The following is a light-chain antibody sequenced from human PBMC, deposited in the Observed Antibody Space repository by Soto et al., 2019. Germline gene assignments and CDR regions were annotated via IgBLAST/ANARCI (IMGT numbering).Light chain of an antibody. Sequence: EIVLTQSPATLSLSPGDKATLSCRASLSVSSYLAWYQQKPGQAPRLLMYDASIRAAGIPARFSGTGSERDFTLTITSLEPEDFAVYYCQQRSNWPWTFGQGTKVEIK. CDR1: LSVSSY. J-gene: IGKJ1*01. V-gene: IGKV3-11*02. CDR3: QQRSNWPWT. CDR2: DAS.